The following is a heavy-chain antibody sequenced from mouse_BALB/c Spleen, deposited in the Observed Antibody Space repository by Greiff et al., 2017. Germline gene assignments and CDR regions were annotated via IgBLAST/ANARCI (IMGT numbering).Heavy chain of an antibody. Sequence: EVKVVESGGDLVKPGGSLKLSCAASGFTFSSYGMSWVRQTPDKRLEWVATISSGGSYTYYPDSVKGRFTISRDNAKNTLYLQMSSLKSEDTAMYYCARDYRYDGYAMDYWGQGTSVTVSS. CDR2: ISSGGSYT. J-gene: IGHJ4*01. D-gene: IGHD2-14*01. V-gene: IGHV5-6*01. CDR1: GFTFSSYG. CDR3: ARDYRYDGYAMDY.